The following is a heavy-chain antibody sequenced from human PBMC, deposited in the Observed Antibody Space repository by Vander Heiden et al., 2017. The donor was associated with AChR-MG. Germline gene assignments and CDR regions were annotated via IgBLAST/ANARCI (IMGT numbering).Heavy chain of an antibody. CDR3: ARGARIRFLEWLPSDY. V-gene: IGHV3-21*01. Sequence: EVQLVESGGGLVKPGGSLRLSCAASGFTFSRYSMNWVRQAPGKGLEWVSSISSSSSYIYYADSVKGRFTISRDNAKNSLYLQMNSLRAEDTAVYYCARGARIRFLEWLPSDYWGQGTLVTVSS. J-gene: IGHJ4*02. D-gene: IGHD3-3*01. CDR2: ISSSSSYI. CDR1: GFTFSRYS.